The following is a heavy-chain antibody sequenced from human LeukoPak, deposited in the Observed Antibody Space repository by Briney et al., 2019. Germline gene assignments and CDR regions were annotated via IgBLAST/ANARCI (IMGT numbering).Heavy chain of an antibody. D-gene: IGHD1-7*01. Sequence: ASVKVSCKASGYTFTSYDINWVRQATGQGLEWMGWMNPNSGNTGYAQKFQGRVTMTRNTSISTAYMELSSLRSEDTAVYYCARTGTLEGWFDPWGQGTLVTVSS. CDR2: MNPNSGNT. CDR3: ARTGTLEGWFDP. V-gene: IGHV1-8*01. J-gene: IGHJ5*02. CDR1: GYTFTSYD.